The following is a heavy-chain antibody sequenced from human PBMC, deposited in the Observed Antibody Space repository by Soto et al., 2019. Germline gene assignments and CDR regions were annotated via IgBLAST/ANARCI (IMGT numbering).Heavy chain of an antibody. Sequence: GGSLRLSCAASGFTFSSYAMHWVRQAPGKGLEYVSAISSNGGSTYYANSVKGRFTISRDNSKNTLYLQMGSLRAEDMAVYYCARTVDGYYFDYWGQGTLVTVSS. D-gene: IGHD2-2*03. CDR1: GFTFSSYA. CDR2: ISSNGGST. CDR3: ARTVDGYYFDY. J-gene: IGHJ4*02. V-gene: IGHV3-64*01.